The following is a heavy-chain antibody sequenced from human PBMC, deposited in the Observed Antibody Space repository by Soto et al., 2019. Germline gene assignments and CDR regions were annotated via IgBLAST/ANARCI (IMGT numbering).Heavy chain of an antibody. D-gene: IGHD6-13*01. CDR2: IIPIFGTA. CDR1: GGAFSSYA. CDR3: ATYSSSWYSSNWFDP. V-gene: IGHV1-69*13. J-gene: IGHJ5*02. Sequence: ASMKVSCKASGGAFSSYAISWLRQAPGQGLEWMGGIIPIFGTANYAQKFQGRVTITADESTSTAYMELSSLRSEDTAVYYCATYSSSWYSSNWFDPWGQGTLVTVSS.